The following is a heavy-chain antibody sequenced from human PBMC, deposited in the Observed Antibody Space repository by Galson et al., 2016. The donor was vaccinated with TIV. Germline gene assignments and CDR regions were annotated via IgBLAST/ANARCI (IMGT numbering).Heavy chain of an antibody. CDR3: ATGVVAHSYYFYGMNV. V-gene: IGHV3-30*02. Sequence: SLRLSCAASGFPFSSFGMHWVRQSPGKGPEWVALIRYDGSRTYYADSVKGRFTISRDDSKNTQYLQMNGLRRDDSAVYSCATGVVAHSYYFYGMNVWGQGTTVIVSS. CDR2: IRYDGSRT. CDR1: GFPFSSFG. J-gene: IGHJ6*02. D-gene: IGHD2-15*01.